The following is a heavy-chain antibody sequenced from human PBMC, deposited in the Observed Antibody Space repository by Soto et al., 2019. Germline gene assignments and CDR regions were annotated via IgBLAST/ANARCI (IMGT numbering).Heavy chain of an antibody. CDR2: ISSSGSTI. CDR3: AGNSEGYYYYGMEG. J-gene: IGHJ6*02. D-gene: IGHD5-18*01. Sequence: CPRLSCSASGFPFSSYEMNWVRQAPGKGLEWVSYISSSGSTIYYADSVKGRFTISRDNAKNSLYLQMNSLRAEDTAVYYWAGNSEGYYYYGMEGWGQGTTVTV. V-gene: IGHV3-48*03. CDR1: GFPFSSYE.